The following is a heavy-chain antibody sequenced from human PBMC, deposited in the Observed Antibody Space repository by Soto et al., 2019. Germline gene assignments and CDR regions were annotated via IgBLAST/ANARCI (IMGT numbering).Heavy chain of an antibody. CDR3: ATHPPYGPLDH. J-gene: IGHJ4*02. CDR1: GGYSSSSSNR. V-gene: IGHV4-39*01. Sequence: SETLCLTCTVAGGYSSSSSNRWGWIRQPPGKGLEWIGNIYYSENTYYNPSLKSRVTIPVDTSKNQFSLRLTSVTAADTAVYYCATHPPYGPLDHWGQGTLVTVSS. D-gene: IGHD4-17*01. CDR2: IYYSENT.